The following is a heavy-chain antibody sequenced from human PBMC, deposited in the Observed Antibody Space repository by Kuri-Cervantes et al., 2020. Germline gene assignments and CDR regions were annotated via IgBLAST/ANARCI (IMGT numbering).Heavy chain of an antibody. CDR1: GFTFSSYA. V-gene: IGHV3-30-3*01. Sequence: GESLKISCAASGFTFSSYAMHWVRQAPGKGLEWVAVISYDGSNKYYADSVKGRFTISRDNSKNTLYLQMNSLRAEDTAVYYCARDAERRITIFGVVIIGSRDPYYYGMDVWGQGTTVTVSS. CDR2: ISYDGSNK. CDR3: ARDAERRITIFGVVIIGSRDPYYYGMDV. J-gene: IGHJ6*02. D-gene: IGHD3-3*01.